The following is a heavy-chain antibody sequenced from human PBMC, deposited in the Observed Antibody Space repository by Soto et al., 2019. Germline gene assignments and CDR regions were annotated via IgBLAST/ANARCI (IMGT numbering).Heavy chain of an antibody. J-gene: IGHJ3*02. CDR1: GGCLSGGGYY. CDR2: ISYSGST. V-gene: IGHV4-31*03. D-gene: IGHD3-3*01. CDR3: ERTSIFGVVLNAFDI. Sequence: ILSLTCILSGGCLSGGGYYWSWIRQHPGKGLEWMGYISYSGSTKYKPSLQSRITISVETSKNQFSLRLTSVTAADTAIYFCERTSIFGVVLNAFDIWGQGALVTVSS.